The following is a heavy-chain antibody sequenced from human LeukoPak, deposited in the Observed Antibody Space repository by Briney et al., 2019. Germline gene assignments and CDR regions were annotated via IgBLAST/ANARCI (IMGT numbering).Heavy chain of an antibody. CDR2: IKQDGSEK. D-gene: IGHD3-10*01. J-gene: IGHJ6*03. Sequence: GGSLRLSCAASGFTFSSYWMSWVRQAPGKGLEWVANIKQDGSEKYYVDSVKGRFTISRDNAKNSLYLQMNSLRAEDTAVYYCARARRHSGSYRVDYYYYMDVWGKGTTVTVSS. CDR1: GFTFSSYW. V-gene: IGHV3-7*01. CDR3: ARARRHSGSYRVDYYYYMDV.